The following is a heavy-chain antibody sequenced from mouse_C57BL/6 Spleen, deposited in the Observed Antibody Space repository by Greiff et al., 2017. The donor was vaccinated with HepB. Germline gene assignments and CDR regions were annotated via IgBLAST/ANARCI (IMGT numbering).Heavy chain of an antibody. D-gene: IGHD2-1*01. CDR3: ARAYGNLHYYAMDY. CDR2: ISSGGSYT. Sequence: EVKLVESGGDLVKPGGSLKLSCAASGFTFSSYGMSWVRQTPDKRLEWVATISSGGSYTYYPDSVKGRFTISRDNAKNTLYLQMSSLKSEDTAMYYCARAYGNLHYYAMDYWGQGTSVTVSS. CDR1: GFTFSSYG. J-gene: IGHJ4*01. V-gene: IGHV5-6*02.